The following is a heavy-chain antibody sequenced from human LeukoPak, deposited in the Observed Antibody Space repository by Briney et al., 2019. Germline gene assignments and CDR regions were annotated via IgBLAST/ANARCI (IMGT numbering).Heavy chain of an antibody. J-gene: IGHJ4*02. Sequence: PGGSLRLSCAASGFTFSSYSMNWVRQAPGKGLEWVSSISSSSSYIYYADSVKGRFTISRDNAKNSLYLQMNSLRAEDTAVYYCARDETYYDSSGYYRDYWGQGTLVTVSS. D-gene: IGHD3-22*01. CDR2: ISSSSSYI. V-gene: IGHV3-21*01. CDR1: GFTFSSYS. CDR3: ARDETYYDSSGYYRDY.